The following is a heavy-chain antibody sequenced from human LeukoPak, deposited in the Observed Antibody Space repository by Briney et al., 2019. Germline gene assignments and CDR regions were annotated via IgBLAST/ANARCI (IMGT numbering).Heavy chain of an antibody. CDR2: INHSGST. CDR3: ARRGRYYDILTGYYSSHAFDI. D-gene: IGHD3-9*01. J-gene: IGHJ3*02. CDR1: GGSFSGYY. Sequence: SETLSLTCAVYGGSFSGYYWSWIRQPPGKGLEWIGEINHSGSTNYNPSLKSRVTISVDTSKNQFSLKLSSVTAADTAVYYCARRGRYYDILTGYYSSHAFDIWGQGAMVTVSS. V-gene: IGHV4-34*01.